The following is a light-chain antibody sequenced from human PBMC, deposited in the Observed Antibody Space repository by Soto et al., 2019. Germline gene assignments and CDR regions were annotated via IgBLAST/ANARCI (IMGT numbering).Light chain of an antibody. Sequence: NGLTQAQGTRALSPGERATLSVMASQSVSSNHLAWYQQQPGQAPRILLYDASNRATGIPARFSGSGSGTEFTLTISSLEPEDFAVYYCQQRSIWPRTFGLGTKVDIK. CDR2: DAS. V-gene: IGKV3-11*01. CDR1: QSVSSN. J-gene: IGKJ1*01. CDR3: QQRSIWPRT.